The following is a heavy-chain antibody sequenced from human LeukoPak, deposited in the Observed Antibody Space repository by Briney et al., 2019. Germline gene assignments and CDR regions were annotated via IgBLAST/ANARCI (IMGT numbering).Heavy chain of an antibody. CDR1: GFTFSSYA. D-gene: IGHD3-10*01. CDR2: ISGSGGST. V-gene: IGHV3-23*01. CDR3: AKDGYGSGNYYNAFDY. J-gene: IGHJ4*02. Sequence: GGSLRLSCAASGFTFSSYAMSWVRQAPGKGLEWVSAISGSGGSTYYADSVKGRFTISRDNSKNTLYLQMNSLRPEDTAVYYCAKDGYGSGNYYNAFDYWGQGTLVTVSS.